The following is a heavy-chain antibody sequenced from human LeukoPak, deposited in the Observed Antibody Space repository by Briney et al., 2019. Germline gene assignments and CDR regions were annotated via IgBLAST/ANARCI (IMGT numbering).Heavy chain of an antibody. Sequence: SETLSLTCTVSGGSISSYYWSWIWQPPGKGLEWIGYTYTSGSTNYNPSLKSRVTISVDTSKNQFSLKLSSATAADTAVYYCARATGGMDVWGKGTTVTVSS. CDR1: GGSISSYY. CDR3: ARATGGMDV. CDR2: TYTSGST. J-gene: IGHJ6*03. V-gene: IGHV4-4*09. D-gene: IGHD7-27*01.